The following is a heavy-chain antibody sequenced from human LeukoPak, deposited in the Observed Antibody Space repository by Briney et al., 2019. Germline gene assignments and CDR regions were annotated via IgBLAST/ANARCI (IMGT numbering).Heavy chain of an antibody. CDR1: GFTFGDDA. CDR3: TKGSTYSNSSPMDV. D-gene: IGHD2-2*01. V-gene: IGHV3-9*03. CDR2: ISWNSGVI. J-gene: IGHJ6*03. Sequence: PGGSLRLSCAASGFTFGDDAMHWVRQGQGKGLEWVSGISWNSGVIVYAESVKGRFTISRDNAKNSVYLQMNSLRAEDMALYYCTKGSTYSNSSPMDVWGKGTTVTVSS.